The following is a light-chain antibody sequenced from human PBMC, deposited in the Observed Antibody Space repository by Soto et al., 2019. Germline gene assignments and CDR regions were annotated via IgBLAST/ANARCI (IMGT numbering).Light chain of an antibody. CDR1: KSISRW. V-gene: IGKV1-5*01. J-gene: IGKJ5*01. CDR3: QQRTVWPPSIT. Sequence: DIPMTQSLSTLSASVADRVTIXCRAIKSISRWLAWYQQKPGKAPKLLIYDASSLKSGVPSRFSGSGSGTDFTLTISSLEPEDFAVYYCQQRTVWPPSITFGQGTRLEIK. CDR2: DAS.